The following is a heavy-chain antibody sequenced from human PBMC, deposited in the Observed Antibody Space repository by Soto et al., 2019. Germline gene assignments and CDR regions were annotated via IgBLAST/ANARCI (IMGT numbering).Heavy chain of an antibody. Sequence: QLQLQESGSGLVKPSQTLSLTCAVSGGSTSSGGYSWSWLRQPPGKGLEWIGYISHSGSTYYNPSLKXXXTXXXXXSXXXXXXXXXXXXXXXTAVYXCVRGGLLPDYWGQGTLVTVSS. CDR3: VRGGLLPDY. J-gene: IGHJ4*02. D-gene: IGHD6-19*01. V-gene: IGHV4-30-2*01. CDR2: ISHSGST. CDR1: GGSTSSGGYS.